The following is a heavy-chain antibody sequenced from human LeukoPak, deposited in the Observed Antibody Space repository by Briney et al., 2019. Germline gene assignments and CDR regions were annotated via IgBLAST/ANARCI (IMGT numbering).Heavy chain of an antibody. Sequence: GASVKVSCKASGYTFTSYGISWVRQAPGQGLEWMGWINPHSGGTNYAQKFQGRVTMTRDTSISTAYMELSRLRSDDTAVYYCAKVGGDSGRGWDPADYWGQGTLVTVSS. V-gene: IGHV1-2*02. J-gene: IGHJ4*02. CDR1: GYTFTSYG. CDR2: INPHSGGT. D-gene: IGHD4-17*01. CDR3: AKVGGDSGRGWDPADY.